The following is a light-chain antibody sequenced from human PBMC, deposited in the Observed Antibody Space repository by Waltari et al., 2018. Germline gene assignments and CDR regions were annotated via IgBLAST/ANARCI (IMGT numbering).Light chain of an antibody. CDR1: QSINSW. CDR3: QQYHNYPVT. J-gene: IGKJ4*01. Sequence: DIQMTQSPSTLSSSVGDRVTITCRASQSINSWLAWHQLKPGKAPKLLIYKASNLESGVPSRFSGSGSGREVTLTISSLQPDDFAIYYCQQYHNYPVTFGGGTKVEIK. CDR2: KAS. V-gene: IGKV1-5*03.